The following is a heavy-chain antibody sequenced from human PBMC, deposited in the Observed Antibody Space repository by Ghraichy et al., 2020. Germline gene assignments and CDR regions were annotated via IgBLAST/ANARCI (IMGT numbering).Heavy chain of an antibody. V-gene: IGHV3-15*01. CDR2: IKNKKHGGVT. CDR3: TISMWINERSTEYFQD. D-gene: IGHD5-12*01. Sequence: GGSLRLSCGASGFSFTDAWMSWVRQAPGKGLEWVGHIKNKKHGGVTDYAPSVKGRFIVSRDDSRNMLYLQMNSLRTEDTAKYYCTISMWINERSTEYFQDWGQGTLVTVSP. CDR1: GFSFTDAW. J-gene: IGHJ1*01.